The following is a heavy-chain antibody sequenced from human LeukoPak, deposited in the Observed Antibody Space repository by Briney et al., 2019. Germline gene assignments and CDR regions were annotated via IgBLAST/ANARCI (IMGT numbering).Heavy chain of an antibody. D-gene: IGHD3-22*01. CDR3: AKDGYDSSGYSDY. CDR1: GFTFSSYG. J-gene: IGHJ4*02. V-gene: IGHV3-30*18. Sequence: GGSLRLSCAASGFTFSSYGMHWVRQAPGKGLEWVAVISYDGSNKYYADSVKGRFTISRDNSKNTLYLQMNGLRAEDTAVYYCAKDGYDSSGYSDYWGQGTLVTVSS. CDR2: ISYDGSNK.